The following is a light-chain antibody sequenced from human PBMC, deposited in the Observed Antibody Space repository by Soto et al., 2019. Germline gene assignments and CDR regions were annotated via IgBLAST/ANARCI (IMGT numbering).Light chain of an antibody. J-gene: IGLJ1*01. V-gene: IGLV1-44*01. CDR3: AAWDDSLNGYV. Sequence: QSALTQPPSASGTPGQSVTISCSGSSSNIGSNTVNWYQQLPKTAPKLLIYSNNQRPSGVPDRFSGSKSGTSASLAISGLQSEDEADYYCAAWDDSLNGYVFGTGTKVTVL. CDR2: SNN. CDR1: SSNIGSNT.